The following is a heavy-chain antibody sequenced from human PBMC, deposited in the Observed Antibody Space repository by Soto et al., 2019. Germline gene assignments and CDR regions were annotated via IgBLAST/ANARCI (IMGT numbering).Heavy chain of an antibody. J-gene: IGHJ6*03. CDR2: ISAYNGNT. V-gene: IGHV1-18*01. D-gene: IGHD6-19*01. Sequence: QDQLVQSGVEVKKPGASVKVSCKASGYSFTNYGITWVRQAPGQGFEWMGWISAYNGNTNYAQTFQGIVTMTTDASTSTAYLELRSLRSDDTAVYYCARDRGVAPPVAGNTHYYYYMDVWGKGTTVTVSS. CDR1: GYSFTNYG. CDR3: ARDRGVAPPVAGNTHYYYYMDV.